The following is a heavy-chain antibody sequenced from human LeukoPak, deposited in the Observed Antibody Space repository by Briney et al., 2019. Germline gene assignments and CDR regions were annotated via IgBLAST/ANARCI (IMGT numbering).Heavy chain of an antibody. V-gene: IGHV3-7*01. Sequence: PGGSLRLSCAASGFTFSSYEMNWVRQAPGKGLEWVGNIKHDGSEKYYVDSVKGRFTISRDNAKNSLYLHMNSLRAEDTAVYYCARDRFKEYGDTELGYWGQGLLVTVSS. CDR3: ARDRFKEYGDTELGY. J-gene: IGHJ4*02. CDR1: GFTFSSYE. CDR2: IKHDGSEK. D-gene: IGHD4-17*01.